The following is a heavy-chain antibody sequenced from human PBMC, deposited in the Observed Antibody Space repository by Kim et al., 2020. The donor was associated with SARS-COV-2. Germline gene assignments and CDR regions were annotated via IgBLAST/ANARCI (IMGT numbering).Heavy chain of an antibody. Sequence: SRVTISLDTSKNQFSLKLSSVTAADTTVYYCARTLKAYSSSWTPPIVFDYWGQGTLVTVSS. CDR3: ARTLKAYSSSWTPPIVFDY. V-gene: IGHV4-30-2*05. J-gene: IGHJ4*02. D-gene: IGHD6-13*01.